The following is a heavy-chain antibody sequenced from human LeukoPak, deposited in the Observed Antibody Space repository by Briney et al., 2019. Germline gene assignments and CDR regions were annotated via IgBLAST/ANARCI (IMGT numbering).Heavy chain of an antibody. Sequence: GGSLRLSCAASGFTFSSYSMNWVRQAPGKGLKWVSYISSSSNTIYYADSVKGRFTISRDNAKNSLYLQMNGLRAEDTAVYYCARGDCSGGSCYLSLTTIDYWGQGTLVTVSS. J-gene: IGHJ4*02. D-gene: IGHD2-15*01. CDR1: GFTFSSYS. CDR2: ISSSSNTI. CDR3: ARGDCSGGSCYLSLTTIDY. V-gene: IGHV3-48*01.